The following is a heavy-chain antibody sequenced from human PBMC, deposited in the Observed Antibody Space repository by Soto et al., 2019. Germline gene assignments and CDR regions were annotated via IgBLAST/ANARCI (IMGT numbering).Heavy chain of an antibody. J-gene: IGHJ6*02. Sequence: QLQLQESGPGLVQPSETLSLTCTVSGGSISSSSYFWGWIRQPPGTGLAWIGSIYYSGSTYYNPSLKSRVTISVDTSKNQCSLKLSSVTAAETAVYYCARYYNGSGSGMDVWGQGTTVTVSS. V-gene: IGHV4-39*01. CDR3: ARYYNGSGSGMDV. CDR2: IYYSGST. D-gene: IGHD3-10*01. CDR1: GGSISSSSYF.